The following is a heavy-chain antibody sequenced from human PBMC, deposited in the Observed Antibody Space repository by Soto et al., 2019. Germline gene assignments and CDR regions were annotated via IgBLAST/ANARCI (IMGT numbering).Heavy chain of an antibody. D-gene: IGHD2-8*02. CDR1: GYSFTGYY. Sequence: HEHLVQSGAEVKKPGASLKVSCKASGYSFTGYYIHWVRQAPGQGLEWMAWINPDSGAPNSTQNFQGRDTLTSDTSISTASMDLTSLTSDDTAVYYCARGDYGTGGYPFPYFDYWGQGTLVIVSS. V-gene: IGHV1-2*02. CDR2: INPDSGAP. CDR3: ARGDYGTGGYPFPYFDY. J-gene: IGHJ4*02.